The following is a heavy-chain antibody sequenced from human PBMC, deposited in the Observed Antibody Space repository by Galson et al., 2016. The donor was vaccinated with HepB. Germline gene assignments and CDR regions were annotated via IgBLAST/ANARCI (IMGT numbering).Heavy chain of an antibody. CDR2: ISPGASDA. D-gene: IGHD2-21*02. J-gene: IGHJ4*02. V-gene: IGHV5-51*01. CDR3: ARHSIGGHIVVVTAPFDS. CDR1: GYTFTNFW. Sequence: QSGAAVKKPGESLTISCRASGYTFTNFWIGWVRQMLGKDLEWVGNISPGASDARYSPSFQGQVTMSADKSISTAYLQWSSLKASATAIYYCARHSIGGHIVVVTAPFDSWGQGTLVTVSS.